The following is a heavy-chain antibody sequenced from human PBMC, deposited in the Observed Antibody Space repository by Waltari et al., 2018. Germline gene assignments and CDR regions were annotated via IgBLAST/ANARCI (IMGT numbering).Heavy chain of an antibody. CDR2: IYSTGST. Sequence: QLQLQQSGPGLVKPSQTLSLACSLSGDSISGSYYWNWVRQTAGEGLEWLGYIYSTGSTKYKTSLQSRATISIVNKTQFSLKLAAVTAADTAVYYCARSDVVVAPARNNYYFPMEVWGQGTTVTVSS. J-gene: IGHJ6*03. CDR1: GDSISGSYY. CDR3: ARSDVVVAPARNNYYFPMEV. D-gene: IGHD2-21*01. V-gene: IGHV4-61*09.